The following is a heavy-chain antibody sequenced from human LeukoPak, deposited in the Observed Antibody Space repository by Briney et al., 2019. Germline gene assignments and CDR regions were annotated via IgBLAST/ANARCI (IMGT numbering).Heavy chain of an antibody. D-gene: IGHD3-9*01. V-gene: IGHV4-34*01. CDR2: INHSGST. CDR1: GGSFSGYY. J-gene: IGHJ4*02. Sequence: PSETLSLTCAVYGGSFSGYYWSWIRQPPGKGLEWIGEINHSGSTNYNPSLKSRVTIPVDTSKNQFSLKLSSVTAADTAVYYCARERGVTTISLRYWGQGTLVTVSS. CDR3: ARERGVTTISLRY.